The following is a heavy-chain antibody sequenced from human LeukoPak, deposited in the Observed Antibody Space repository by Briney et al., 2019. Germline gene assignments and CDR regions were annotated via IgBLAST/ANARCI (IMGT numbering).Heavy chain of an antibody. CDR1: GYSFTSYW. Sequence: GESLKISCKGSGYSFTSYWIGWVRQMPGKGLEWMGIIYPGDSDTRYSPSFQGRVTISADKSISTAYLQWSSLKASDTAMYYCARHLRMVRGVTYGMDVWGQGTTVTVSS. D-gene: IGHD3-10*01. CDR2: IYPGDSDT. V-gene: IGHV5-51*01. J-gene: IGHJ6*02. CDR3: ARHLRMVRGVTYGMDV.